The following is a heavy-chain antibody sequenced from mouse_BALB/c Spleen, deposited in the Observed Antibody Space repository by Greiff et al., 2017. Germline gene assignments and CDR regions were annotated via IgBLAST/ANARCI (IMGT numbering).Heavy chain of an antibody. CDR2: IRNKANGYTT. Sequence: EVLLVESGGGLVQPGGSLRLSCATSGFTFTDYYMSWVRQPPGKALEWLGFIRNKANGYTTEYSASVKGRFTISRDNSQSILYLQMNTLGAEDSATDYCARDGYYYPAFAYWGQGTLVTVSA. J-gene: IGHJ3*01. CDR3: ARDGYYYPAFAY. V-gene: IGHV7-3*02. CDR1: GFTFTDYY. D-gene: IGHD2-1*01.